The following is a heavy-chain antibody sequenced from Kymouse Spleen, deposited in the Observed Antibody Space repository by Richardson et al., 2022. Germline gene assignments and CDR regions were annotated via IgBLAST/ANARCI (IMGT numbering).Heavy chain of an antibody. Sequence: QVQLVESGGGVVQPGRSLRLSCAASGFTFSSYGMHWVRQAPGKGLEWVAVISYDGSNKYYADSVKGRFTISRDNSKNTLYLQMNSLRAEDTAVYYCAKDQPSELSFDYWGQGTLVTVSS. CDR2: ISYDGSNK. D-gene: IGHD1-14*01,IGHD1-7*01. CDR3: AKDQPSELSFDY. J-gene: IGHJ4*02. V-gene: IGHV3-30*18. CDR1: GFTFSSYG.